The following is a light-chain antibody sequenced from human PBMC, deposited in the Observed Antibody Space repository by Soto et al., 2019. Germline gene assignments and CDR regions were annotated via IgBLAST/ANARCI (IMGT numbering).Light chain of an antibody. CDR1: QGISSW. Sequence: DIQMTQSPSSVSASVGDRVTITCRASQGISSWLAWYQKKPGKAPKLLIYAASSLQSGVPSRFSGSGSGTDFTLTISSLQPEDFATYYCQQDNSFPPTFGQGTKVEIK. CDR3: QQDNSFPPT. J-gene: IGKJ1*01. CDR2: AAS. V-gene: IGKV1-12*01.